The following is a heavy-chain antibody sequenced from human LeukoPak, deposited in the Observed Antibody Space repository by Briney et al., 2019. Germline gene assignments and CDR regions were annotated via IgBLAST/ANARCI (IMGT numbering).Heavy chain of an antibody. CDR2: INPSGST. D-gene: IGHD3-10*01. Sequence: PSGTLSLTCVVSGGALTGFYWSWIRQSPGRGLEWIGEINPSGSTIYNPSLKSRVNMSIDTTENSFSLKLSSVTAVDTAVYYCAKKRITMIRGAPFDPWGQGTPVAVSS. CDR3: AKKRITMIRGAPFDP. V-gene: IGHV4-34*01. J-gene: IGHJ5*02. CDR1: GGALTGFY.